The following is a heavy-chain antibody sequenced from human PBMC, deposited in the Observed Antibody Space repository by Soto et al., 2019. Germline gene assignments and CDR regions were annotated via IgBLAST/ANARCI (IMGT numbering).Heavy chain of an antibody. CDR1: GGTFSSYA. V-gene: IGHV1-69*06. CDR2: TIPIFGTA. J-gene: IGHJ1*01. D-gene: IGHD2-15*01. CDR3: ARGYYCSGGSCYSSSIEYFQH. Sequence: QVQLVQSGAEVKKPGSSVKVSCKASGGTFSSYAISWVRQAPGQGLEWMGGTIPIFGTANYAQKFQGRVTITGDKSTSTAYMELSSLRSEDTAVYYCARGYYCSGGSCYSSSIEYFQHWGQGTLVTVSS.